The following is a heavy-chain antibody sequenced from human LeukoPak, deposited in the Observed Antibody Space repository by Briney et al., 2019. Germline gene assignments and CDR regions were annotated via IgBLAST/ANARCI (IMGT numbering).Heavy chain of an antibody. D-gene: IGHD2-2*01. J-gene: IGHJ4*02. CDR2: ISGRGGST. V-gene: IGHV3-23*01. CDR1: GLTLSSYA. Sequence: GGSLRLSCAASGLTLSSYAMSWDRPAPREGLEWGAPISGRGGSTYYADSGKGRVTIARDNSQNPLCPQMNSLRAEGPAVYYCAKDESRTSCYDYCGQGTLVTVSP. CDR3: AKDESRTSCYDY.